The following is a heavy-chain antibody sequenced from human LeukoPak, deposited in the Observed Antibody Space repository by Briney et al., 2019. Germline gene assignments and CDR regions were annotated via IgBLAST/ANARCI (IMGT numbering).Heavy chain of an antibody. D-gene: IGHD3-10*01. CDR2: ISYDGSNK. CDR1: GFTFSGYP. J-gene: IGHJ6*02. V-gene: IGHV3-30-3*01. CDR3: ASGGYGSGSYSSRNRNYYYYYGMDV. Sequence: GGSLRLSCAASGFTFSGYPIHWVRQAPGKGLEWVAVISYDGSNKYYADSVKGRFTISRDNSKNTLYLQMNSLRAEDTAVYYCASGGYGSGSYSSRNRNYYYYYGMDVWGQGTTVTVSS.